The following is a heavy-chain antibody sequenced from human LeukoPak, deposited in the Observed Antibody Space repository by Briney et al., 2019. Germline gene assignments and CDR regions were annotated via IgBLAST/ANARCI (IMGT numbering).Heavy chain of an antibody. CDR2: ISWNSFSI. Sequence: GRSLRLSCAASGFTFDDYAMHWVRQAPGKGLEWVSGISWNSFSIGYADSVKGRFTISRDNAKNSLYLQMSSLRAEDTALYYCAKSSGNYLNYYYYMDVWGKGTTVTISS. CDR1: GFTFDDYA. CDR3: AKSSGNYLNYYYYMDV. V-gene: IGHV3-9*01. D-gene: IGHD3-10*01. J-gene: IGHJ6*03.